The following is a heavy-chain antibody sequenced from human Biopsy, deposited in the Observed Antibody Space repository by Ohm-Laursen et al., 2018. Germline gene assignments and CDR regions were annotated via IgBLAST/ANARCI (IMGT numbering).Heavy chain of an antibody. CDR3: AKDSGGSPLGELFH. CDR2: ISSTGNST. Sequence: SLRLSCAAPGFTFATYGMSWVRQAPGKGLEWVSGISSTGNSTYYADSVKGRFTISRDNAKNSLYLQMNSLRAEDTALYYCAKDSGGSPLGELFHWGQGNLVTVSS. V-gene: IGHV3-23*01. D-gene: IGHD3-16*01. CDR1: GFTFATYG. J-gene: IGHJ4*02.